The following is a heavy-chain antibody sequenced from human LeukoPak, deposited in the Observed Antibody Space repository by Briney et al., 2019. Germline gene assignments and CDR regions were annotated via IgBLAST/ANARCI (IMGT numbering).Heavy chain of an antibody. J-gene: IGHJ4*02. Sequence: GGSLRLSCAASGFTFSSYGMHWVRQAPGKGLEWVAFIRYDGSNKYYADSVKGRFTISRDDAKNTLYLQMNSLRAEDTAVYYCARRIQGMAPYYFDYWGQGTLVTVSS. CDR2: IRYDGSNK. D-gene: IGHD5-24*01. V-gene: IGHV3-30*02. CDR3: ARRIQGMAPYYFDY. CDR1: GFTFSSYG.